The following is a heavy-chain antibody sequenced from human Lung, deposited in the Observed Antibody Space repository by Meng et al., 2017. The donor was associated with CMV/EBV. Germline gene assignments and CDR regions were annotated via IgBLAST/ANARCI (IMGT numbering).Heavy chain of an antibody. CDR3: ARDRVLRGVNGLDV. Sequence: AXVXVSXXASGYSFRTFGISWVRKAPGQGLEWMGWISAYNGNTTYTQKLQGRVTMTRDTSTRTVYMELRSLRSDDTAVYYCARDRVLRGVNGLDVWGQGPTVTVSS. CDR2: ISAYNGNT. J-gene: IGHJ6*02. D-gene: IGHD3-10*01. V-gene: IGHV1-18*01. CDR1: GYSFRTFG.